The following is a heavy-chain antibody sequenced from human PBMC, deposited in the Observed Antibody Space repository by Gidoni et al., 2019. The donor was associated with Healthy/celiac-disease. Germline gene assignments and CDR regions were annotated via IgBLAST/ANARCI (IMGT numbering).Heavy chain of an antibody. CDR3: AREGGYSSGWSIDY. V-gene: IGHV3-48*02. J-gene: IGHJ4*02. D-gene: IGHD6-19*01. CDR1: GFPFGSDS. CDR2: ISSSSSTI. Sequence: EVQLVASGGGLVQPGGSLRPSCPASGFPFGSDSMNWVRQAPGKGLEWVSYISSSSSTIYYADSVKGRFTISRDNAKNSLYLQMNSLRDEDTAVYYCAREGGYSSGWSIDYWGQGTLVTVSS.